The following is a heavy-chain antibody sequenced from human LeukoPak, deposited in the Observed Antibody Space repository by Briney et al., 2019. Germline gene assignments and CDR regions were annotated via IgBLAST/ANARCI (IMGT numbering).Heavy chain of an antibody. CDR1: GFTFSSYA. Sequence: GGSLRLSCAASGFTFSSYAMSWVRQAPGKGLEWVSAISGSGGSTYYADSVKGRFTISRDNSKNTLYLQMNSLRAEDTAIYYCARTLYESSGYRRNVFDVWGQGTMVIVSS. CDR3: ARTLYESSGYRRNVFDV. CDR2: ISGSGGST. D-gene: IGHD3-22*01. J-gene: IGHJ3*01. V-gene: IGHV3-23*01.